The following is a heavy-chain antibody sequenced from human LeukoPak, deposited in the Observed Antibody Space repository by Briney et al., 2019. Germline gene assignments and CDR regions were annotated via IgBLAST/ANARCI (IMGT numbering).Heavy chain of an antibody. CDR3: ARDLYYDSSGYSLNWFDP. J-gene: IGHJ5*02. Sequence: GASVKVSCKASGYTLTGYYMHWVRQAPGQGLEWMGWINPNSGGTNYAQKFQGRVTMTRDTSISTAYMELSRLRSDDTAVYYCARDLYYDSSGYSLNWFDPWGQGTLVTVSS. V-gene: IGHV1-2*02. D-gene: IGHD3-22*01. CDR2: INPNSGGT. CDR1: GYTLTGYY.